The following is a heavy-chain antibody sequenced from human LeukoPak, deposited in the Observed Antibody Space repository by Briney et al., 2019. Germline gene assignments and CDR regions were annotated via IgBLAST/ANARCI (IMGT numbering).Heavy chain of an antibody. D-gene: IGHD3-16*01. CDR3: VRAVISFGAAVAKGFDC. Sequence: SVKVSCKASGGTFSSYAISWVRQAPGQGLEWMGGIIPIFGTANYAQKFQGRVTITADESTSTAYMELSSLRSEDTAVYYCVRAVISFGAAVAKGFDCWGQGTLVTVSS. CDR1: GGTFSSYA. V-gene: IGHV1-69*13. CDR2: IIPIFGTA. J-gene: IGHJ4*02.